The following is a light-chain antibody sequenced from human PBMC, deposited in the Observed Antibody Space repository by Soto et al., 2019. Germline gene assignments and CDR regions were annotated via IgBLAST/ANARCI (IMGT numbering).Light chain of an antibody. CDR3: KTYDGGGSAAI. CDR2: GNI. CDR1: SSNIGAGYY. V-gene: IGLV1-40*01. J-gene: IGLJ2*01. Sequence: QSALTQPPSVSGAPGQRVAISCAGTSSNIGAGYYVHWYQHHPGTAPKLLIFGNINRPLGVPDRFSGSKSGTSASLAITGLQAEDEGDYYCKTYDGGGSAAIFGGGTKLTVL.